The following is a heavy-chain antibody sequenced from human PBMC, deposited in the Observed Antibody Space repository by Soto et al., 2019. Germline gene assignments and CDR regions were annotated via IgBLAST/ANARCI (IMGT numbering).Heavy chain of an antibody. CDR1: GFTFSGDW. CDR2: IDPYDTGI. CDR3: TRETFGAMDY. J-gene: IGHJ4*02. V-gene: IGHV3-74*01. D-gene: IGHD3-10*01. Sequence: EVQLVESGGGLVQPGGSLRLSCRDSGFTFSGDWMHWVRQAPGKGLDWVSRIDPYDTGISYADSVKGRFTISRDNAKSTLYLQMNSLRPEDTAVYYCTRETFGAMDYGGQGTLVTVSS.